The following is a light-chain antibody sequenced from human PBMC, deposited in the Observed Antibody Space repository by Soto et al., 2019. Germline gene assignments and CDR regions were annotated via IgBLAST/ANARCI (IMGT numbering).Light chain of an antibody. CDR2: EVS. CDR1: SSDVGGYNY. CDR3: ISYTSSSTWV. Sequence: QSAVTQPASVSGSPGQSITISCTGTSSDVGGYNYVSWYQQHPGTAPKLMIYEVSNRPSGVSDRFSGSRSGNTASLTISGLQTEDESDYYCISYTSSSTWVFGGGTKLTVL. V-gene: IGLV2-14*01. J-gene: IGLJ3*02.